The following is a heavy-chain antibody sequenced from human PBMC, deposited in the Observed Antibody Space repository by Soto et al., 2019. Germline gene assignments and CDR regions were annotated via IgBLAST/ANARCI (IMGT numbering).Heavy chain of an antibody. Sequence: PGGSLRLSCAASGFGFSTHALSWVRQAPGKGLEWLSSITNTGITTHYADSVKGRFTISRENSRNTLHLQMNNLRVDDTAVYYCTKEIASDWGYMDFWGQGTTVTVSS. CDR3: TKEIASDWGYMDF. CDR1: GFGFSTHA. CDR2: ITNTGITT. D-gene: IGHD7-27*01. V-gene: IGHV3-23*01. J-gene: IGHJ6*03.